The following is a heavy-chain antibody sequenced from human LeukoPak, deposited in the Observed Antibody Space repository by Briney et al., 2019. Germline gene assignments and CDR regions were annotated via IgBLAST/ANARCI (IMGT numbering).Heavy chain of an antibody. CDR1: GFRFSSSG. CDR2: ISYDGSNK. CDR3: VRELEGGLGDY. D-gene: IGHD2-15*01. J-gene: IGHJ4*02. V-gene: IGHV3-30*03. Sequence: PGRSLRLSCAASGFRFSSSGMHWVRQAPGKGLEWVAVISYDGSNKYYADSVKGRFTISRDNSKNTLYLQMNSLRAEDTAVYYCVRELEGGLGDYWGQGTLVTVSS.